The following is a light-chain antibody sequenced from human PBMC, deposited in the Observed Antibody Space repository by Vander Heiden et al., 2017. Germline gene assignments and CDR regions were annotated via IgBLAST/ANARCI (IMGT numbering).Light chain of an antibody. V-gene: IGKV3-11*01. CDR1: QSVSSY. CDR3: QQRSNWPRELT. CDR2: DAS. Sequence: EIVLTQSPATLSLSPGERATLSCRASQSVSSYLAWYQQKPGQAPRLLIYDASNRATGIPARLSGSGSGTDFTLTISSLEPEDFAVYYCQQRSNWPRELTFGGGTKVEIK. J-gene: IGKJ4*01.